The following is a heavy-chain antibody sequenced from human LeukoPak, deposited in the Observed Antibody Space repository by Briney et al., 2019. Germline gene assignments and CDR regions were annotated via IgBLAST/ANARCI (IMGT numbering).Heavy chain of an antibody. CDR3: ARLFRVGPIPRGYIDY. J-gene: IGHJ4*02. Sequence: GESLKISCRGSGYSFSSYWIGWVRQMPGKGLEWMGIIYPGDFDTRYSPSFQGQVTISVDKSISTAYLQWSSLKASDSAMYYCARLFRVGPIPRGYIDYWGQGTLVTVS. D-gene: IGHD1-26*01. CDR1: GYSFSSYW. CDR2: IYPGDFDT. V-gene: IGHV5-51*01.